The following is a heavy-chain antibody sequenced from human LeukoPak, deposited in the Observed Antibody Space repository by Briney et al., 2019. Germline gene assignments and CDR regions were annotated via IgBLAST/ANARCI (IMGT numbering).Heavy chain of an antibody. D-gene: IGHD2/OR15-2a*01. CDR1: GDSISSYD. CDR3: ARVIRAFDI. J-gene: IGHJ3*02. V-gene: IGHV4-59*01. Sequence: SETLSLTCTVSGDSISSYDWTWIRQPPGKGLEWIGYIYYSGSTHYNPSLKSRVTISVDTSRNQFSLKLNSVTAADPAVYYCARVIRAFDIWGQGTMVTVSS. CDR2: IYYSGST.